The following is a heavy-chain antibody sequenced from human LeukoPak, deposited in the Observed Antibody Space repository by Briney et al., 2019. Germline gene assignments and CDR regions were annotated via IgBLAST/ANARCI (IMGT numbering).Heavy chain of an antibody. CDR2: INPNSGGT. D-gene: IGHD2-2*01. V-gene: IGHV1-2*02. CDR1: GYTFTGYY. J-gene: IGHJ4*02. CDR3: ARQPAEEYYFDY. Sequence: ASVKVSCKASGYTFTGYYMHWARQAPGQGLEWMGWINPNSGGTNYAQKFQGRVTMTRDTSISTAYMELSRLRSDDTAVYYCARQPAEEYYFDYWGQGTLVTVSS.